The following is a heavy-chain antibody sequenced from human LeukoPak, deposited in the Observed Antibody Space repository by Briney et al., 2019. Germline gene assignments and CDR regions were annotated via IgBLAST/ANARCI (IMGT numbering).Heavy chain of an antibody. Sequence: PGGSLRLSCAASGLTFSSYAMSWVRQAPGKGLEWVSAISGGGDNTYYADSVKGRFTISRDNSKNTLYLQMNSLRAEDTAVYYCVKDRSTYGPYYFDYWGQGTLVTVSS. D-gene: IGHD3-10*01. CDR1: GLTFSSYA. V-gene: IGHV3-23*01. CDR3: VKDRSTYGPYYFDY. J-gene: IGHJ4*02. CDR2: ISGGGDNT.